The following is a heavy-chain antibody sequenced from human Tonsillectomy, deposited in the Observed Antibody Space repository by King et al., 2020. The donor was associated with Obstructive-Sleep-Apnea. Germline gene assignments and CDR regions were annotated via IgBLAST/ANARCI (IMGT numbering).Heavy chain of an antibody. J-gene: IGHJ3*02. V-gene: IGHV3-72*01. CDR2: SRNKANRFTT. CDR1: GFTLSDFY. CDR3: ARGLNSFDI. Sequence: VQLVESGGGLVQPGGSLRLSCAASGFTLSDFYMDWLRQAPGKGLEWVGRSRNKANRFTTEYSASVKARFTVSRDDSKNSLLLQMNNLQTADTAVYYCARGLNSFDIWGQGTLVTVSS.